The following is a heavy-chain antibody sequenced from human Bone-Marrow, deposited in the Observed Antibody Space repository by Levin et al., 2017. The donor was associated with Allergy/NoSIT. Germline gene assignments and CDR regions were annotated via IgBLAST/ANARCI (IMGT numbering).Heavy chain of an antibody. V-gene: IGHV3-33*01. CDR1: GFTFSSYG. J-gene: IGHJ6*02. Sequence: GGSLRLSCAASGFTFSSYGMHWVRQAPGKGLEWVAVIWYDGSNKYYADSVKGRFTISRDNSKNTLYLQMNSLRAEDTAVYYCARDRIPVRSTMVVVRAYYYYGYVMDAWGQGTTVTVS. CDR3: ARDRIPVRSTMVVVRAYYYYGYVMDA. CDR2: IWYDGSNK. D-gene: IGHD3-22*01.